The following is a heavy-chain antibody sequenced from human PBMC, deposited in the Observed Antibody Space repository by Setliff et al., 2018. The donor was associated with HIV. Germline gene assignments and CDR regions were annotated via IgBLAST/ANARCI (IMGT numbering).Heavy chain of an antibody. CDR1: TFSVSEYA. CDR3: VKDAYSTGRPGIS. Sequence: GGSLRLSCAASTFSVSEYAMSWVRQAPGKGLEWVSAVSNTGRRTFYADSVKGRFTISKDNFENVVYLQMNSLRVDDTAVYYCVKDAYSTGRPGISWGQGTQVTVSS. CDR2: VSNTGRRT. D-gene: IGHD2-8*02. V-gene: IGHV3-23*05. J-gene: IGHJ4*02.